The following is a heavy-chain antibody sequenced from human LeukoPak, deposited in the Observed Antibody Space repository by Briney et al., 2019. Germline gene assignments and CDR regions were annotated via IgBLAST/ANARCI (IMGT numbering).Heavy chain of an antibody. CDR1: GFSLSTSAVA. CDR3: AHKMTGDYFDY. V-gene: IGHV2-5*01. Sequence: ESGPTLVKPTQTLTLTCTFSGFSLSTSAVAVGWIRQPPVKALEWLALIYWSDDKRYTPSLKSGLTITKDNSKNQVVLTMTNMDPVDTATYYCAHKMTGDYFDYWGQGTLVTVSS. CDR2: IYWSDDK. J-gene: IGHJ4*02. D-gene: IGHD3-10*01.